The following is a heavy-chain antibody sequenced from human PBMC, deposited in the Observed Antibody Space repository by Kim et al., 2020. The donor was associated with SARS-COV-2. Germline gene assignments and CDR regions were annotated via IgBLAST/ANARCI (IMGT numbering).Heavy chain of an antibody. D-gene: IGHD2-2*01. J-gene: IGHJ4*02. CDR3: AREGRHCSGTACYDFDY. V-gene: IGHV3-64*02. CDR2: ISSNGFDT. CDR1: GFIFHTYA. Sequence: GGSLRLSCAASGFIFHTYAMHWARQTPGKGLEYVSAISSNGFDTYYEDSVRGRFTISRDNSKNTLFLQMGSLRPEDMGVYYCAREGRHCSGTACYDFDYWGQGTLVTVSS.